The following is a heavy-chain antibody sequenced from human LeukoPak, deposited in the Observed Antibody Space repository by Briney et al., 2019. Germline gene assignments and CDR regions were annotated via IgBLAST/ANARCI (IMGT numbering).Heavy chain of an antibody. CDR3: ARDRTSTVVTPLSWFGP. V-gene: IGHV1-8*01. CDR1: GYTFTSYD. Sequence: GASVKVSCKASGYTFTSYDINWVRQATGQGLEWMGWMNPNSGNTGYAQKFQGRVTMTRDTSISTAYMELSRLRSDDTAVYYCARDRTSTVVTPLSWFGPWGQGTLVTVSS. CDR2: MNPNSGNT. D-gene: IGHD4-23*01. J-gene: IGHJ5*02.